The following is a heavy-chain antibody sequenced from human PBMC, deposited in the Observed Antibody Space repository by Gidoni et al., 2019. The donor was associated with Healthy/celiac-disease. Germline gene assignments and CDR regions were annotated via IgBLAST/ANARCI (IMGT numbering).Heavy chain of an antibody. CDR3: TTEESRIAAAGTDFTFDY. V-gene: IGHV3-15*01. Sequence: AASGFTFSNAWMSWGRLAPGKGLEWVGRIKSKTDGGTTDYAAPVKGRFNISRDDSKNTLYLQMNSLKTEDTAVYYCTTEESRIAAAGTDFTFDYWGQGTLVTVSS. CDR2: IKSKTDGGTT. J-gene: IGHJ4*02. CDR1: GFTFSNAW. D-gene: IGHD6-13*01.